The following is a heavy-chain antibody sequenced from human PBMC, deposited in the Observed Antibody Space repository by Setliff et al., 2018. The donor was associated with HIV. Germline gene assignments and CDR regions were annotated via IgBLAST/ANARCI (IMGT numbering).Heavy chain of an antibody. CDR3: AGFSYNFWVYRFDH. CDR2: VIPNSGKT. CDR1: GFSFDDYY. Sequence: ASVKVSCKASGFSFDDYYIHWVRQAPGQGLEWMGCVIPNSGKTYYAQEFQGRVTMTRDTSTQQFFLNVTSVTAADTAVYYCAGFSYNFWVYRFDHWGQGALVTVSS. D-gene: IGHD3-3*01. J-gene: IGHJ4*02. V-gene: IGHV1-2*02.